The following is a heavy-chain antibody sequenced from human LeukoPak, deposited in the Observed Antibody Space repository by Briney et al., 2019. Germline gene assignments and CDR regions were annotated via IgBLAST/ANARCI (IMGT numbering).Heavy chain of an antibody. CDR1: GFSIATTGVG. CDR2: IYWDDDK. Sequence: SGPTLVNPTQTLTLTCTLSGFSIATTGVGVGWVRQSPGKALEWLAVIYWDDDKRYSPSLRNRVTIAEDSSNDRVILIMTNMDPMDTATYYCAHRPPGKISGWDNCYFDTWSPGTLVTVSS. D-gene: IGHD6-19*01. J-gene: IGHJ4*02. CDR3: AHRPPGKISGWDNCYFDT. V-gene: IGHV2-5*02.